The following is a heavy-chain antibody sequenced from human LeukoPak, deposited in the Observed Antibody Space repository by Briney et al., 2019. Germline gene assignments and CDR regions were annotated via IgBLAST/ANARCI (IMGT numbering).Heavy chain of an antibody. CDR2: IRSKTYGGTT. Sequence: QPGRSLRISCTASGFTFGDYAVNWVRQAPGKGLEWVGFIRSKTYGGTTAYAASVRGRFTISRDDSKNIAYLQMNSLKTEDTGVYYCSRQIRATTDYFDYWGQGTLVTVPS. J-gene: IGHJ4*02. V-gene: IGHV3-49*04. D-gene: IGHD5-12*01. CDR3: SRQIRATTDYFDY. CDR1: GFTFGDYA.